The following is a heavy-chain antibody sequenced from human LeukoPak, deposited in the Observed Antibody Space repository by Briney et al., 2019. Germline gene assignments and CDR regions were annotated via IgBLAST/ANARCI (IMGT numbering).Heavy chain of an antibody. J-gene: IGHJ4*02. CDR3: AKDSPTYYADS. V-gene: IGHV3-30*02. D-gene: IGHD2/OR15-2a*01. Sequence: PGGSLRLSCAASGFTFSSFGMHWVRQAPGKGLEWVSFINYNGRDKYYADSVKGRFTISRDSSKNTLPLQMNSLRAEDTAVYFCAKDSPTYYADSWGQGTLVTASS. CDR2: INYNGRDK. CDR1: GFTFSSFG.